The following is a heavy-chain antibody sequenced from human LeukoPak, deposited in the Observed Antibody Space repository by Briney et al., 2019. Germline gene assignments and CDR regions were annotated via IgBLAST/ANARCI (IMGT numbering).Heavy chain of an antibody. CDR2: ISWNSGSI. J-gene: IGHJ2*01. D-gene: IGHD3-10*01. CDR3: ARDPPEGLLWFGEFIPPGYFDL. V-gene: IGHV3-9*01. Sequence: PGRSLRLSCAASGFTFDDYAMHWVRQAPGKGLEWVSGISWNSGSIGYADSVKGRFTISRDNAKNSLYLQMNSLRAEDTAVYYCARDPPEGLLWFGEFIPPGYFDLWGRGTLVTVSS. CDR1: GFTFDDYA.